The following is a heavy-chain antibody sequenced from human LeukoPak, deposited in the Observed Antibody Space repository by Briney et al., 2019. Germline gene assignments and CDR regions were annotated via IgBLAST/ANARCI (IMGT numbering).Heavy chain of an antibody. J-gene: IGHJ4*02. CDR2: INHSGST. Sequence: KPSETLSLTCAVYGGSFSGYYWSWIRQPPGKGLEWIGEINHSGSTNYNPSLKSRVTISVDTSKNQFSLKLSSVTAADTAVYYCARAVWGSYRLFDYWGQGTLVTVSS. CDR1: GGSFSGYY. D-gene: IGHD3-16*02. CDR3: ARAVWGSYRLFDY. V-gene: IGHV4-34*01.